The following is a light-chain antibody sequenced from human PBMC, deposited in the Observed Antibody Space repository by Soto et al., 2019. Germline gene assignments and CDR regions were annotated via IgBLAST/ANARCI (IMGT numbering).Light chain of an antibody. Sequence: EIVLTQSPGTLSLPPGERATLSCRASQSVSSSYLAWYQQKPGQAPRLLIYGASSRATGIPDRFSGSGSGTDFTLTVSRLEPEDFAVYYCQQYDSSPNTFGPGTKVDFK. J-gene: IGKJ3*01. CDR3: QQYDSSPNT. V-gene: IGKV3-20*01. CDR2: GAS. CDR1: QSVSSSY.